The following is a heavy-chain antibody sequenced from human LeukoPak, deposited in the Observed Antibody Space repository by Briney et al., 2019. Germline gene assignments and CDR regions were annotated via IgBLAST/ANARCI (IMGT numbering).Heavy chain of an antibody. CDR3: AREYYYDSSGYS. CDR2: INSDGSST. Sequence: SGGSLRLSCAAPGFTFSSYWMHWVRQAPGKGLVWVSRINSDGSSTSYADSVKGRFTISRDNAKNTLYLQMNSLRAEDTAVYYCAREYYYDSSGYSWGQGTLVTVSS. D-gene: IGHD3-22*01. V-gene: IGHV3-74*01. J-gene: IGHJ4*02. CDR1: GFTFSSYW.